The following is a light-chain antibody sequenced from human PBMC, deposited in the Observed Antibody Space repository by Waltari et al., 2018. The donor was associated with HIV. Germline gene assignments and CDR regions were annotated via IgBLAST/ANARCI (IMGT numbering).Light chain of an antibody. CDR1: QTVTSNY. Sequence: EIVLTQSPRTLSLSPGERATLSCRASQTVTSNYLAWYQMKPGQAPRLLIYGASIRATGVPDKFSGSGSGTDFTLTIGRLQHEDFAVYYCHQYGTSPQTFGQGSKVEIK. CDR3: HQYGTSPQT. CDR2: GAS. V-gene: IGKV3-20*01. J-gene: IGKJ2*01.